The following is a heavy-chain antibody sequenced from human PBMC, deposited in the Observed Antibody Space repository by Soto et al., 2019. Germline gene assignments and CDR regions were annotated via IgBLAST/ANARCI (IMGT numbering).Heavy chain of an antibody. V-gene: IGHV3-23*01. J-gene: IGHJ6*03. CDR1: GFTFSSYA. Sequence: PGGSLRLSCAASGFTFSSYAMSWVRQAPGKGLELVSAISGSGGSTYYADSVKGRFTISRDNSKNTLYLQMNSLRAEDTAVYYCAKVGGYYYYMDVWGKGTTVTVSS. CDR3: AKVGGYYYYMDV. CDR2: ISGSGGST. D-gene: IGHD2-15*01.